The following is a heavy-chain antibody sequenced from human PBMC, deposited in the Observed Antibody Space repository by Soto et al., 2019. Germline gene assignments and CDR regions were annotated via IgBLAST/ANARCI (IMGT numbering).Heavy chain of an antibody. CDR2: IWYDGSNK. J-gene: IGHJ3*02. CDR1: GFTFSSYG. D-gene: IGHD3-10*01. V-gene: IGHV3-33*01. CDR3: ARENRVVRGVTLHAFDI. Sequence: QVQLVESGGGVVQPGRSLRLSCAASGFTFSSYGMHWVRQAPGKGLEWVAVIWYDGSNKYYADSVKGRFTISRDNSKNTLYMKMNSLRAEDTAVYYCARENRVVRGVTLHAFDIWGQGTMVTVSS.